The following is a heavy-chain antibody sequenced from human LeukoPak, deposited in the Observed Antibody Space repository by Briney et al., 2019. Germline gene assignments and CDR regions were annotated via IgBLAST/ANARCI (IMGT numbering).Heavy chain of an antibody. J-gene: IGHJ4*02. V-gene: IGHV1-69*13. CDR2: IIPIFGTA. D-gene: IGHD5-18*01. Sequence: SVKVSCKASGGTFSSYAISWVRQAPGQGLEWMGGIIPIFGTANYAQKFQGRVTITADESTSTAYMELSSLRSEDTAVYYCATKRGYSYGYFDYWGQGTLVSVSS. CDR1: GGTFSSYA. CDR3: ATKRGYSYGYFDY.